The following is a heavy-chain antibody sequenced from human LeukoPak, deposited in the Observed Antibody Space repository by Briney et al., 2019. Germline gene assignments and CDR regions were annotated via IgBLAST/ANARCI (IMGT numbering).Heavy chain of an antibody. J-gene: IGHJ6*03. CDR1: GGSFSGYY. CDR2: INHSGST. V-gene: IGHV4-34*01. CDR3: ARTGYQLPPYYYYMDV. D-gene: IGHD2-2*01. Sequence: SETLSLTCAVYGGSFSGYYWSWIRQPPGKGLEWIGEINHSGSTNYNPSLKSRVTISVDTSKNQFSLKPSSVTAADTAVYYCARTGYQLPPYYYYMDVWGKGTTVTVSS.